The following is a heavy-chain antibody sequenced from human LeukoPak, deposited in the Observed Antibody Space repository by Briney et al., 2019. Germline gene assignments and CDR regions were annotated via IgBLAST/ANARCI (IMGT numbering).Heavy chain of an antibody. CDR2: INPNSGGT. V-gene: IGHV1-2*02. D-gene: IGHD6-13*01. CDR3: AREDSSSWYTNWFDP. J-gene: IGHJ5*02. CDR1: GYTFTGYY. Sequence: GASVKVSCKASGYTFTGYYMHWVRQAPGQGLEWMGWINPNSGGTNYAQKFQGRVTMTRDTSISTAYMELSRLRSDDTAVYYCAREDSSSWYTNWFDPWGQGTLVTVSS.